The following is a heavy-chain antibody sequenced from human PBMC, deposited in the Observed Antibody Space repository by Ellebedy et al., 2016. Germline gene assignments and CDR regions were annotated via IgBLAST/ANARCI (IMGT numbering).Heavy chain of an antibody. CDR2: IIPILGIA. CDR1: GGTFSSYA. D-gene: IGHD3-22*01. Sequence: ASVKVSCKASGGTFSSYAISWVRQAPGQGLEWMGRIIPILGIANYAQKFQGRVTITADKSTSTAYMELSSLRSEGTAVYYCARDKLGYYDSSGYYFDYWGQGTLVTVSS. V-gene: IGHV1-69*04. J-gene: IGHJ4*02. CDR3: ARDKLGYYDSSGYYFDY.